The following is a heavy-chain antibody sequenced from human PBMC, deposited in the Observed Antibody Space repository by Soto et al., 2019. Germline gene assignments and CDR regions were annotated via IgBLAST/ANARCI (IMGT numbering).Heavy chain of an antibody. CDR1: GFTFSSYA. CDR3: AREATVTTEGAFDI. J-gene: IGHJ3*02. Sequence: EVQLVESGGGLVQPGGSLRLSCAASGFTFSSYAMHWVRQAPGKGLEYVSAISSNGGSTYYANSVKGRFTISRDNSKNTLYLQMGSLRAEDMAVYYCAREATVTTEGAFDIWGQGTMVTVSS. V-gene: IGHV3-64*01. D-gene: IGHD4-17*01. CDR2: ISSNGGST.